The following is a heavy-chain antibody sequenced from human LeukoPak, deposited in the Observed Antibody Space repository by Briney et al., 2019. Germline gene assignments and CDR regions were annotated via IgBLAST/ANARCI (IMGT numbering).Heavy chain of an antibody. CDR1: GFTFSSHW. J-gene: IGHJ4*02. Sequence: GGSLRLSCAASGFTFSSHWMHWVRQAPGKGLVWVSRINSDGSSRSYADSVKGRFTISRDNAKNTLYLQMNSLRAEDTAIYYCTRVGYIDEGIDYWGQGTLVTVSS. D-gene: IGHD5-24*01. CDR2: INSDGSSR. CDR3: TRVGYIDEGIDY. V-gene: IGHV3-74*01.